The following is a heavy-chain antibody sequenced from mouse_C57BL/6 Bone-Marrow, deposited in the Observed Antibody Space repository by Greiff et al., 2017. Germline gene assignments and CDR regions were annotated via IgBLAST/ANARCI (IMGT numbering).Heavy chain of an antibody. J-gene: IGHJ2*01. CDR3: TTPFTTVEATDLDN. V-gene: IGHV14-4*01. CDR1: GFNIKDDY. CDR2: IDPENGDT. Sequence: VQLQQPGAELVRPGASVKLSCTASGFNIKDDYMHWVKQRPEQGLEWIGWIDPENGDTEYASKFQGKATITADTSSNTAYLQLSSLTSEDTAVYYWTTPFTTVEATDLDNWDQGTTLTVSS. D-gene: IGHD1-1*01.